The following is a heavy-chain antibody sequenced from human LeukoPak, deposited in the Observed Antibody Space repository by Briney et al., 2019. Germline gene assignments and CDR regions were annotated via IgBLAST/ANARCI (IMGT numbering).Heavy chain of an antibody. CDR3: ARGLLTYYYARDGPPPSLNYYFDY. CDR2: ISSTGST. CDR1: SFSISRDY. D-gene: IGHD3-10*02. V-gene: IGHV4-4*07. Sequence: SETLSLTCTVSSFSISRDYWTWIRQPAGKELEWIGLISSTGSTNYSPSLNSRVTMSVDTATNQFSLKLSSVTAADTAVYFCARGLLTYYYARDGPPPSLNYYFDYWGLGIQVTVSS. J-gene: IGHJ4*02.